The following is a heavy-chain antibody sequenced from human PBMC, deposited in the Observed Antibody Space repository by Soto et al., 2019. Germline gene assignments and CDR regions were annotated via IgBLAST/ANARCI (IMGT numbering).Heavy chain of an antibody. V-gene: IGHV1-2*04. Sequence: ASVKVSCKASGYTFTGYYMHWVRQAPGQGLEWMGWINPNSGGTNYAQKFQGWVTMTRDTSISTAYMELSRLRSDDTAVYYWAGGGGDCSSTSCYWYAFDIWGQGTMVTVSS. J-gene: IGHJ3*02. D-gene: IGHD2-2*01. CDR1: GYTFTGYY. CDR3: AGGGGDCSSTSCYWYAFDI. CDR2: INPNSGGT.